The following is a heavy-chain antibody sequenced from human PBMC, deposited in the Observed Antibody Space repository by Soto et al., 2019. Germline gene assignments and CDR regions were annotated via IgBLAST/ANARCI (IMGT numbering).Heavy chain of an antibody. CDR1: GFSLSTSGVG. J-gene: IGHJ4*02. D-gene: IGHD2-15*01. CDR2: IYWDDDT. Sequence: QITLKESGPTLVKPTQTLTLTCTFSGFSLSTSGVGVGWIRQPPGKALEWLALIYWDDDTRYSPSLKSRLTITKDTSKNQVVLTVTNMDPVDTVTYYCAHTSSLYCSGGSCYSPYFDYWGQGTLVTVSS. CDR3: AHTSSLYCSGGSCYSPYFDY. V-gene: IGHV2-5*02.